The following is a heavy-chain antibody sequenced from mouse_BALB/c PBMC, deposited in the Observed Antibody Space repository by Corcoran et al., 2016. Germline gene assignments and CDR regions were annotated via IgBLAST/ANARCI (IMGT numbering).Heavy chain of an antibody. CDR1: GYSITSGYY. Sequence: DVQLQESGPGLVKPSQSLSLTCSVTGYSITSGYYWNWIRQFPGNKLEWMGYISYDGSNNYNPSLKNRISITRDTSKNQFFLKLNSVTTEDTATYDCARDTLNWVFYYWGQGTTLTVSS. CDR2: ISYDGSN. J-gene: IGHJ2*01. D-gene: IGHD4-1*01. CDR3: ARDTLNWVFYY. V-gene: IGHV3-6*02.